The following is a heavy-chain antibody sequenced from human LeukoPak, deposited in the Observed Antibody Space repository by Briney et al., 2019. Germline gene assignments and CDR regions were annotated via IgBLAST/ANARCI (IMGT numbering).Heavy chain of an antibody. V-gene: IGHV3-48*03. Sequence: GGSLRLSGAASGFTFSSYEMHWVRQAPGRGLEWVSYISSSGSTIYYADSVKGRFTISRDNAKNSLYLQMKSLRAEDTAVYYCATDLVAAAGTLFDYWGQGTLVTVSS. CDR2: ISSSGSTI. D-gene: IGHD6-13*01. CDR3: ATDLVAAAGTLFDY. CDR1: GFTFSSYE. J-gene: IGHJ4*02.